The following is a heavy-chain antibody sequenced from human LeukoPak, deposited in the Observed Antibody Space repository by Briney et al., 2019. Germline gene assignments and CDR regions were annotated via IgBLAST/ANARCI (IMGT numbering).Heavy chain of an antibody. V-gene: IGHV4-59*01. CDR3: ASQYYHGSGSYEY. CDR2: IYYSGST. J-gene: IGHJ4*02. CDR1: GGSISSYY. D-gene: IGHD3-10*01. Sequence: PSETLSLTCTVSGGSISSYYWSWIRQPPGKGLEWIGYIYYSGSTNYNPSLKSRVTISVDTSKNQFSLKLSSVTAADTAVYYCASQYYHGSGSYEYWGQGTLVTASS.